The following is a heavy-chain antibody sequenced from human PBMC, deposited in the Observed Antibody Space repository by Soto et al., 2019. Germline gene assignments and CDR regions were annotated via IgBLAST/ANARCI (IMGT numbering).Heavy chain of an antibody. Sequence: QGQLVQSGAEVKKPGASVKVSCKASGYTFTRYGTSWVRQAPGQGLEWMGWISGYNGDTNYAQKFQGRVTMTIDTSTLTTYMELRSPTSDDTAVYYCAKNGQPPYYYYGMDVWGQGTTVTVSS. CDR1: GYTFTRYG. D-gene: IGHD2-8*01. J-gene: IGHJ6*02. CDR3: AKNGQPPYYYYGMDV. CDR2: ISGYNGDT. V-gene: IGHV1-18*01.